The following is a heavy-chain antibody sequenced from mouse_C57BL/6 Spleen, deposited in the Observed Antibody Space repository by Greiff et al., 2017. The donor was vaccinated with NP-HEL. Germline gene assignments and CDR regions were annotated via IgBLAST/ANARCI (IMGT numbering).Heavy chain of an antibody. CDR1: GYTFTSYW. Sequence: QVQLQQPGTELVKPGASVKLSCKASGYTFTSYWMHWVKQRPGQGLEWIGNINPSNGGTNYNEKFKSKATLTVDKSSSTAYMQLSSLTSEDSAVYYCARSKSYYINYYAMDYWGQGTSVTVSS. V-gene: IGHV1-53*01. D-gene: IGHD2-5*01. CDR3: ARSKSYYINYYAMDY. CDR2: INPSNGGT. J-gene: IGHJ4*01.